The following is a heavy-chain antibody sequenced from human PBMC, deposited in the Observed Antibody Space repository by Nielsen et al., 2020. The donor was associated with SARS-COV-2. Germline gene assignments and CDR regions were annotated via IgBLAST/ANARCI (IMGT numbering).Heavy chain of an antibody. Sequence: SVKVSCKASGGTFGNFAINWVRQAPGQGLEWMGGIIPISGARTYAQKFQGRVTITADRFTSTAYMELSSLRSDDTAVYYCARRLGSHDGFDIWGQGTMVTVSS. V-gene: IGHV1-69*06. CDR1: GGTFGNFA. CDR3: ARRLGSHDGFDI. CDR2: IIPISGAR. J-gene: IGHJ3*02. D-gene: IGHD2-2*03.